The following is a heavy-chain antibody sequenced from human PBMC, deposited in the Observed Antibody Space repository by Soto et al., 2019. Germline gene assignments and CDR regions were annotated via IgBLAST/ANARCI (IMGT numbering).Heavy chain of an antibody. CDR1: GASVSSGSYY. CDR2: IYYSGST. J-gene: IGHJ6*02. D-gene: IGHD3-10*01. CDR3: ARDIWFGEVSPGMDV. Sequence: SETLSLTCTVSGASVSSGSYYWSWIRQPPGKGLEWIGYIYYSGSTDYNPSLMSRVTISIDTSKNQFSLKLISVTAADTAVYYCARDIWFGEVSPGMDVWGQGTRVTVSS. V-gene: IGHV4-61*01.